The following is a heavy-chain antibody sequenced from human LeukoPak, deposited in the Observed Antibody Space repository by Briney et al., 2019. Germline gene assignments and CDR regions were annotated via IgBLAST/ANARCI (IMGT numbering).Heavy chain of an antibody. J-gene: IGHJ6*02. CDR2: TSHSGGT. CDR1: GGSLSSGDYY. CDR3: ARAIPDAGDYYYYAMDV. Sequence: SETLSLTCTVSGGSLSSGDYYWSWTRQPPGKGLEWIGYTSHSGGTYYNPSLQSRLTISVDTSKNQFSLKLSSVTAADTAVYYCARAIPDAGDYYYYAMDVWGQGTTVTVSS. D-gene: IGHD1-14*01. V-gene: IGHV4-30-4*01.